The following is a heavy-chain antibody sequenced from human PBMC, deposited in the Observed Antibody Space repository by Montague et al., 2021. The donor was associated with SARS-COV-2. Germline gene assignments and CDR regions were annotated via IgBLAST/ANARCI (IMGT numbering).Heavy chain of an antibody. CDR2: INHSGTT. V-gene: IGHV4-34*01. Sequence: SETLSLTCAVYCGPFSAYYWSWIRQPPGRGLEWIGEINHSGTTNYKSSLESRLSMSVDTSKNQFSLNLSSVTAADTAVYFCSRTYRGTFDFWGQGILVTVSS. J-gene: IGHJ4*02. D-gene: IGHD1-7*01. CDR3: SRTYRGTFDF. CDR1: CGPFSAYY.